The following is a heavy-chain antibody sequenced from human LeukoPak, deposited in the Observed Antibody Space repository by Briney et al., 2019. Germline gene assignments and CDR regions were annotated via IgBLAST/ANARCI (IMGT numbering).Heavy chain of an antibody. CDR1: GFSFSDYG. Sequence: PGRSLTLSCTASGFSFSDYGLHWVRQAPGKGREWVAFIVLDGVNKFYKECEKGRFTIYRDISKRTLYLHMNSLSAEDTAVYSCARAQQLRYFDWFCDYWGQGTLVTVSS. CDR2: IVLDGVNK. V-gene: IGHV3-33*01. J-gene: IGHJ4*02. D-gene: IGHD3-9*01. CDR3: ARAQQLRYFDWFCDY.